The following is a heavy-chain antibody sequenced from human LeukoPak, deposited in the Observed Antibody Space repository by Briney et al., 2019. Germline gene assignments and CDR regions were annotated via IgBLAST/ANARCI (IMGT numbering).Heavy chain of an antibody. D-gene: IGHD6-6*01. CDR2: IYYSGST. Sequence: PSETLSLTCTVSGGSISSGDYYWSWIRQPPGKGLEWIGYIYYSGSTYYNPSLKSRVTISVDTSKNQFSLKLSSVTAADTAVYYCARASIAASYYYYGMGVWGQGTTVTVSS. J-gene: IGHJ6*02. CDR3: ARASIAASYYYYGMGV. V-gene: IGHV4-30-4*01. CDR1: GGSISSGDYY.